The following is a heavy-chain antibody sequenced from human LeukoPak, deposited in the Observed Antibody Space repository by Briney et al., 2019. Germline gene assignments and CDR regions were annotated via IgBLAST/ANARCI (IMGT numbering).Heavy chain of an antibody. CDR2: ISGGAYST. J-gene: IGHJ4*02. D-gene: IGHD3-16*01. Sequence: PGGSLRLSCATSGFTFNNYAMSWVRQAPGKGLEWLSGISGGAYSTYYAESVKGRFTISRDNSKNTLFLEMNRLTADDTAVYYCAKDLVSRRRLGSSEKVDYWGRGTLVTVSS. CDR1: GFTFNNYA. CDR3: AKDLVSRRRLGSSEKVDY. V-gene: IGHV3-23*01.